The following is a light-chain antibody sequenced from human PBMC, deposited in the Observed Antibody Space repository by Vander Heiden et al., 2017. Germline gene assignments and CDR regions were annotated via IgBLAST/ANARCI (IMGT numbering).Light chain of an antibody. Sequence: DIVMTQSPDSLAVSLGERATINCKSSQSVLYSSNNKNYLAWYQQKPGQPPKLLISWASTRESGVPDRFSGSGSGTDFTLTISSLQAEDVAVYYCQQYYSTPPTFGQGIRLGIK. CDR3: QQYYSTPPT. V-gene: IGKV4-1*01. CDR2: WAS. CDR1: QSVLYSSNNKNY. J-gene: IGKJ5*01.